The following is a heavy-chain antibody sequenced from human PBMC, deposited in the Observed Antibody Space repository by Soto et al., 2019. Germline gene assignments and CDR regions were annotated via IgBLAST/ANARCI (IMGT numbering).Heavy chain of an antibody. CDR3: ARSGRHYYGSGRFGTDLRNYYCYGMDV. CDR2: IIPIFGTA. Sequence: SVKVSCKASGGTFSSYAISWVRQAPGQGLEWMGGIIPIFGTANYAQKFQGRVTITADESTSTAYMELSSLRSEDTAVYYCARSGRHYYGSGRFGTDLRNYYCYGMDVWGQGATVTVSS. J-gene: IGHJ6*02. V-gene: IGHV1-69*13. D-gene: IGHD3-10*01. CDR1: GGTFSSYA.